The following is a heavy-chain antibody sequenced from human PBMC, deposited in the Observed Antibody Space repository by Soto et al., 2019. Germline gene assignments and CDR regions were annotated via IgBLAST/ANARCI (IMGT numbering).Heavy chain of an antibody. V-gene: IGHV4-30-4*01. CDR3: ARDPGAAYCGGDCFAPKYYFDY. CDR2: IYYSGST. Sequence: PSETLSLTCTVSGGSISSGDYYWSWIRQPPGKGLDWIGYIYYSGSTYYNPSLKSRVTISVDTSKNQFSLKLSSVTAADTAVYYCARDPGAAYCGGDCFAPKYYFDYWGQGTLVTVSS. CDR1: GGSISSGDYY. J-gene: IGHJ4*02. D-gene: IGHD2-21*02.